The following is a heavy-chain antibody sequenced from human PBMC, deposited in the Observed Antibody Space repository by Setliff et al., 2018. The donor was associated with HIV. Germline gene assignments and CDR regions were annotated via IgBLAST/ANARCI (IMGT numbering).Heavy chain of an antibody. J-gene: IGHJ1*01. V-gene: IGHV3-49*04. CDR3: IRDSVNNVQH. CDR2: IRNTAYGGTI. CDR1: GFTFGDYA. D-gene: IGHD4-17*01. Sequence: SCTASGFTFGDYAMTWVRQAPGKGLEWVGFIRNTAYGGTIEYAASVKGRFTISRDDSKSIAYLQMNSLKTEDTAVYYCIRDSVNNVQHWGQGTLVTVSS.